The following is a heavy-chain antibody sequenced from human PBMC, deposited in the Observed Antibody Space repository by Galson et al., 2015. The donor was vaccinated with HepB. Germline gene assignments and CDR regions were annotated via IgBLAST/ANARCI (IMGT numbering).Heavy chain of an antibody. J-gene: IGHJ5*02. CDR2: INPSGGST. CDR1: GYTFTSYY. D-gene: IGHD2-15*01. Sequence: SVKVSCKASGYTFTSYYMHWVRQAPGQGLEWMGIINPSGGSTSYAQKFQGRVTMTRDTSTSTVYMELSSLRSEDTAVYYCTRALCSGGSCYEGDWFDPWGQGTLVTVSS. V-gene: IGHV1-46*01. CDR3: TRALCSGGSCYEGDWFDP.